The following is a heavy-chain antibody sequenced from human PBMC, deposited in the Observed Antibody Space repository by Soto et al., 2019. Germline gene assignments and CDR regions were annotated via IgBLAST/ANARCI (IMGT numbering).Heavy chain of an antibody. D-gene: IGHD1-1*01. V-gene: IGHV3-23*01. Sequence: HPGGSLRLSCAASGFTFSSYGMTWVRQAPGKGLEWVSAISGSGDNTRYADSVKGRFTISRDNSKNTLFLQMNSLRAEDTALYYCATDGRHGSERSTYFDYWGQGTVVTVSS. J-gene: IGHJ4*02. CDR1: GFTFSSYG. CDR3: ATDGRHGSERSTYFDY. CDR2: ISGSGDNT.